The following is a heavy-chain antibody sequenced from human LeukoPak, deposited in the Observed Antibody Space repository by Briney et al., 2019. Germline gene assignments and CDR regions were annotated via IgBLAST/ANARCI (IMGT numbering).Heavy chain of an antibody. D-gene: IGHD3-10*01. CDR3: AKAISGPMVRGVIDY. CDR2: ISWNSGSI. CDR1: GFTFDDYA. J-gene: IGHJ4*02. Sequence: GRSLRLSCAASGFTFDDYAMHWVRQAPGKGLEWVSGISWNSGSIGYADSVKGRFTISRDNAKNSLYLQMNSLRAEDTALYYCAKAISGPMVRGVIDYWGQGTLVTVSS. V-gene: IGHV3-9*01.